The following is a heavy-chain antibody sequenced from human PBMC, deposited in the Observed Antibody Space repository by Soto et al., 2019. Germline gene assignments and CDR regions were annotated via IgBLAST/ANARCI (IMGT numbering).Heavy chain of an antibody. V-gene: IGHV1-3*01. D-gene: IGHD1-7*01. J-gene: IGHJ3*02. Sequence: ASVKVSCKASGYTFTSYAMQWVRQAPGQRLEWMGWINAGNGNTKYSQKFQGRVTITRDTSASTAYMELSSLRSEDTAVYYCARYVGITGTTNAFDIWGQGTMVTVSS. CDR1: GYTFTSYA. CDR2: INAGNGNT. CDR3: ARYVGITGTTNAFDI.